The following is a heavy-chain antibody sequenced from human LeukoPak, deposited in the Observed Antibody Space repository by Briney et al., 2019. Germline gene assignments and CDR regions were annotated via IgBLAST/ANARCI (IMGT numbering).Heavy chain of an antibody. Sequence: SETLSLTCAVYGGSFSGYYWSWIRQPPGKGLEWIGEINHSGSTNYNPSLRSRVTISVDTSKNQFSLKLSSVTAADTAVYYCARDGLLGYYYMDVWGKGTTVTVSS. V-gene: IGHV4-34*01. CDR2: INHSGST. CDR3: ARDGLLGYYYMDV. D-gene: IGHD2-21*01. J-gene: IGHJ6*03. CDR1: GGSFSGYY.